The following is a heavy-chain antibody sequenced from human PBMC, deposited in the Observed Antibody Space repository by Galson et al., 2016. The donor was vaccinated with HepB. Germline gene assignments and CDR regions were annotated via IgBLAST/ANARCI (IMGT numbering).Heavy chain of an antibody. D-gene: IGHD2-2*01. CDR2: TSHDGSDK. V-gene: IGHV3-30*03. CDR1: GFTFRNYG. CDR3: AGDIVVLPGGMAQIYGMDV. J-gene: IGHJ6*02. Sequence: SLRLSCAASGFTFRNYGMHWVRQAPGKGLEWMASTSHDGSDKYYVDSVKGRFTISRDNSKNTLYLQMNSLRAEDTAVYHCAGDIVVLPGGMAQIYGMDVWGQGTTVSVSS.